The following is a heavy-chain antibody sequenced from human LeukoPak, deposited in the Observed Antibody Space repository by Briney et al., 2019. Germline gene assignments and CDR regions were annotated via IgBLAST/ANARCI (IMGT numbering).Heavy chain of an antibody. CDR2: IYTSGST. D-gene: IGHD3-16*02. CDR1: GGPISSGSYY. CDR3: ARAEVMITFGGVIVSSYFDY. J-gene: IGHJ4*02. V-gene: IGHV4-61*02. Sequence: SETLSLTCTVSGGPISSGSYYWSWIRQPAGKGLEWIGRIYTSGSTNYNPSLKSRVTISVDTSKNQFSLKLSSVTAADTAVYYCARAEVMITFGGVIVSSYFDYWGQGTLVIVSS.